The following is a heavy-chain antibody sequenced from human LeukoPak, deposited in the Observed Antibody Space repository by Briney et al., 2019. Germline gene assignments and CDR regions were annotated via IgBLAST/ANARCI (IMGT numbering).Heavy chain of an antibody. CDR2: TSFDGSDN. V-gene: IGHV3-30*04. D-gene: IGHD3-22*01. Sequence: TGRSLRLSCAASGFTFSSYAMHWVRQAPGKGLKWVAVTSFDGSDNYYADSVKGRFTISRDNSTNTLYLQMNSLRPDDTAVYYCARAPGTMIVVDYWGQGTLVTVSS. J-gene: IGHJ4*02. CDR1: GFTFSSYA. CDR3: ARAPGTMIVVDY.